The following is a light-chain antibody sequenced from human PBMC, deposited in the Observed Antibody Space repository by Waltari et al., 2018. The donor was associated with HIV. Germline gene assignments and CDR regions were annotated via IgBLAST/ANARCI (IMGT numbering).Light chain of an antibody. Sequence: SYELTQPPSVSVSPGQTAQITCSGDALPKQFVSWYRQKPGQAPLLVMYKDTERPSGIPERFTGSSSGTSVTLTINGVQAEDEGDYYCQSTDISGTFAVFGAGTKVTVL. CDR1: ALPKQF. CDR2: KDT. J-gene: IGLJ1*01. CDR3: QSTDISGTFAV. V-gene: IGLV3-25*03.